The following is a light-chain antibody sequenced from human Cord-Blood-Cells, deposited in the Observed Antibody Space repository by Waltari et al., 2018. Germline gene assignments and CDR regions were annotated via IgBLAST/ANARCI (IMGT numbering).Light chain of an antibody. V-gene: IGKV1-39*01. J-gene: IGKJ3*01. CDR1: QIISSY. CDR3: QQSYSTPRT. Sequence: DIQMTQSPSSLSASVGDRVTLTCRASQIISSYLNWYQQKPGKAPKLLFYAASSLQSGVPTRFSGSGSGTDFTLTISRLQPDDFATYYCQQSYSTPRTFGPGTKVDIK. CDR2: AAS.